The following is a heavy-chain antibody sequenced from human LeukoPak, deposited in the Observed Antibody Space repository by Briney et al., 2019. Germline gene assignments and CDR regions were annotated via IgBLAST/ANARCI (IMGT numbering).Heavy chain of an antibody. V-gene: IGHV3-21*01. J-gene: IGHJ4*02. D-gene: IGHD3-22*01. CDR2: ISSSSSYI. CDR3: ASLIVYDSGGQPDY. CDR1: GFTFSSYS. Sequence: GGSLRLSCAASGFTFSSYSMNWVRQAPGKGLEWVSSISSSSSYIYYADSVKGRFTISRDNAKNSLYLQMNSLRAEDTAVYYCASLIVYDSGGQPDYWGQGTLVTVSS.